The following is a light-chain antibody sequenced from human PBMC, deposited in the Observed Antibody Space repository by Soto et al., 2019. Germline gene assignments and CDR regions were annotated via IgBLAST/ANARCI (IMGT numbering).Light chain of an antibody. Sequence: DLQLTQSPSSLSASVGDRVTITCRASQTVSRNLNWYQQKPGKAPKLLIYAASSLQSGVPSTFSGSGSGTVFTLTISSLQPEDFATYYCQQSYTTPITFGPGTKVDIK. V-gene: IGKV1-39*01. CDR3: QQSYTTPIT. CDR2: AAS. CDR1: QTVSRN. J-gene: IGKJ3*01.